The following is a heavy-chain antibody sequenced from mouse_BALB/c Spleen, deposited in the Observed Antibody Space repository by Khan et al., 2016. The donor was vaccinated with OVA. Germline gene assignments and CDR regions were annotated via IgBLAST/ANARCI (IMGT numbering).Heavy chain of an antibody. D-gene: IGHD1-2*01. CDR3: TRRDYHAYDWFFDV. CDR1: GYTFTEYT. CDR2: FNPNNGGT. V-gene: IGHV1-18*01. J-gene: IGHJ1*01. Sequence: VQLQQSGPELVKPGASVRISCKTSGYTFTEYTMHWVKQSHGKSLEWLGGFNPNNGGTCYNQKFKGKATLTGDKSSSTAYMELRSLTSEDSAVYYCTRRDYHAYDWFFDVWGAGTTVTVSS.